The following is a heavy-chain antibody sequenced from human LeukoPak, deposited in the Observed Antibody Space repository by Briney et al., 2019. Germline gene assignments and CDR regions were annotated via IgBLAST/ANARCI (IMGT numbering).Heavy chain of an antibody. CDR3: ARLFYDSRGYYWFDP. V-gene: IGHV4-39*01. CDR2: VYYSGST. J-gene: IGHJ5*02. D-gene: IGHD3-22*01. Sequence: PSETLSLTCAVYGGSFSGYYWGWIRQPPGRGLEWIGSVYYSGSTYSNPSLKSRVTVSVDTSKNQFSLKLSSVTAADTAVYYCARLFYDSRGYYWFDPWGQGTLVTVSS. CDR1: GGSFSGYY.